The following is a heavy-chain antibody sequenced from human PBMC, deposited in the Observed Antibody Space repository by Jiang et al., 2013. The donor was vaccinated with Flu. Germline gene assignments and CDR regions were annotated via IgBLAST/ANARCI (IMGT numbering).Heavy chain of an antibody. D-gene: IGHD1-26*01. J-gene: IGHJ4*02. CDR3: ARVPLGLNPTAFDY. CDR2: IAYDGTYK. Sequence: PGGSLRLSCAASGFPFSSYAMHWVRQAPGKGLEWVAAIAYDGTYKFYADSVKGRFTISRDNSKNALYLQMNSLRAEDAAFYYCARVPLGLNPTAFDYWGQGTLVTVSS. V-gene: IGHV3-30-3*01. CDR1: GFPFSSYA.